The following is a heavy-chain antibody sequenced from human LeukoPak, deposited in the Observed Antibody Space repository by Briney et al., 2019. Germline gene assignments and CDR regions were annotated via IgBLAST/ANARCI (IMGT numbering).Heavy chain of an antibody. CDR2: IKSDGSRI. J-gene: IGHJ4*02. D-gene: IGHD4/OR15-4a*01. CDR1: GFTFSDYW. Sequence: GGSLRLSCAASGFTFSDYWMQWVRQAPGKGPVWVSRIKSDGSRITYADSVKGRFTISRDNTKSTLYLQMNSLREEDTAVYYCTRESGGASAGHDYWGQGTLVAVSS. V-gene: IGHV3-74*03. CDR3: TRESGGASAGHDY.